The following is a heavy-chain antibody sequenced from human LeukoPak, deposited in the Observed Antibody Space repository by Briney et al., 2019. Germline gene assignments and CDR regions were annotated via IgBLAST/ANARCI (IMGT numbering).Heavy chain of an antibody. Sequence: ASVKVSCKASGYTFTRYALNWVRQAPGQGLEWMGWINTNTGNPTYAQGFTGRFVFSLDTSVSTTYLQISSLKAEDTAVYYCAREIITYYYYYGMDVWGQGTTVTVSS. CDR2: INTNTGNP. J-gene: IGHJ6*02. CDR1: GYTFTRYA. V-gene: IGHV7-4-1*02. CDR3: AREIITYYYYYGMDV. D-gene: IGHD3-22*01.